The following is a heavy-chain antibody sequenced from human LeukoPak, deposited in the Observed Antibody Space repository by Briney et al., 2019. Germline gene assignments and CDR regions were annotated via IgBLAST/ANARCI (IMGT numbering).Heavy chain of an antibody. CDR3: ARDDWANNWFDP. V-gene: IGHV1-3*01. Sequence: MHWXRRAPGQRXEWMGWINAGNGNTKYSQKFQGRVTITRDTSASTTYMELSSLRSEDTAVYYCARDDWANNWFDPWGQGTLVTVSS. D-gene: IGHD2-21*01. J-gene: IGHJ5*02. CDR2: INAGNGNT.